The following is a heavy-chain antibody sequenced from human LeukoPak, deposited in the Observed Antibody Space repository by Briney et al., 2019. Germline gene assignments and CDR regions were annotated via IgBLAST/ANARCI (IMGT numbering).Heavy chain of an antibody. Sequence: SETLSLTCTVSGGSISSGSYYWSWIRQPAGKGLEWIGRIYTSGSTNYNPSLKSRVTMSVDTSKNQFSLKLSSVTAADTAVYYCARDNRIPASADTYYDFWSGYWVDWFDPWGQGTLVTVSS. J-gene: IGHJ5*02. V-gene: IGHV4-61*02. CDR2: IYTSGST. D-gene: IGHD3-3*01. CDR3: ARDNRIPASADTYYDFWSGYWVDWFDP. CDR1: GGSISSGSYY.